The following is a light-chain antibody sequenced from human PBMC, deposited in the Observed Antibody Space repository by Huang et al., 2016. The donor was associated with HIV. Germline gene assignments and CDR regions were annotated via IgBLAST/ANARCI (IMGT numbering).Light chain of an antibody. Sequence: IQLTQSPSSLSASVGDRVTITCRASQYISSYLTWYQQKPSKAPKLLIYAASTLESGVPSRFTCSGSWTEFTLTINNLQPEDFATYYCLQLNSYPGTFGPGTNVDV. CDR1: QYISSY. V-gene: IGKV1-9*01. CDR3: LQLNSYPGT. J-gene: IGKJ3*01. CDR2: AAS.